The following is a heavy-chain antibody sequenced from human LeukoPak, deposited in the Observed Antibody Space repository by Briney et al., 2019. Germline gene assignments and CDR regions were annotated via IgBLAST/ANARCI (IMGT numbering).Heavy chain of an antibody. V-gene: IGHV3-7*04. CDR3: ARDGGDCSRTSCYVGTFDI. D-gene: IGHD2-2*01. CDR1: GFTFSSYW. Sequence: GGSLRLSCAASGFTFSSYWMTWVRQAPGKGLEWVANIKEDGSEKHYLDSVKGRFTISRDNAKKSLVLQMNSLRAEDTAVYYCARDGGDCSRTSCYVGTFDIWGQGTMVTVSS. J-gene: IGHJ3*02. CDR2: IKEDGSEK.